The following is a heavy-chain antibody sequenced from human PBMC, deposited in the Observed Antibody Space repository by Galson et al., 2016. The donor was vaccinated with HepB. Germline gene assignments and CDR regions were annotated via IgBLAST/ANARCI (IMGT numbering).Heavy chain of an antibody. D-gene: IGHD3-3*01. V-gene: IGHV3-23*01. CDR3: AKSGGITIFGVVPTFQH. CDR1: GFTFSSYA. CDR2: ISGSGGNT. J-gene: IGHJ1*01. Sequence: SLRLSCAASGFTFSSYAMSWVRQAPGKGLEWVSVISGSGGNTYYADSVKGRFTISRDNSKNTLYLQMNSLRAEDTAIYYCAKSGGITIFGVVPTFQHWGQGTLVSVSS.